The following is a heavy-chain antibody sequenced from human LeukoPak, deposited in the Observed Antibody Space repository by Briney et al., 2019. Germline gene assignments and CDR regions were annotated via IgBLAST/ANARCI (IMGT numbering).Heavy chain of an antibody. V-gene: IGHV1-69*13. CDR1: GGTFSSYA. Sequence: SVKVSCKASGGTFSSYAISWVRQAPGQWLEWMGGIIPIFGTANYAQKFQGRVTITADESTSTAYMELSSLRSEDTAVYYCARDGEYYDILTGYWAKRYDYWGQGTLVTVSS. CDR3: ARDGEYYDILTGYWAKRYDY. D-gene: IGHD3-9*01. CDR2: IIPIFGTA. J-gene: IGHJ4*02.